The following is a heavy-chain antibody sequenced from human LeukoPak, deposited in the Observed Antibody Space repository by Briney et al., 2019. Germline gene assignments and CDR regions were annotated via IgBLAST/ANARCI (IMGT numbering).Heavy chain of an antibody. D-gene: IGHD6-13*01. V-gene: IGHV4-59*01. J-gene: IGHJ4*02. CDR1: GGSISSYY. Sequence: SETLSLTCTVSGGSISSYYWSWIRQPPGKGLEWIGYIYYSGSTNYNPSLKSRVTISVDTSKNQFSLKLSSVTAADTAVYYCARIGGRGSSWYELDYWGQGTLVTVSS. CDR3: ARIGGRGSSWYELDY. CDR2: IYYSGST.